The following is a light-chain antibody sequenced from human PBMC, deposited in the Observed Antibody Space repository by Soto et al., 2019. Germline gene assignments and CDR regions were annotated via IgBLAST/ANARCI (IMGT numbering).Light chain of an antibody. Sequence: QSVLTQPPSVSGAPGQGVTISCTGSSSNLGAGFDVHWYQQLPGTAPKLLMYGNNNRPAGVPDRFSGSRSGTSASLAITGLQTEDAGDYYCLSYDSSLRGWVFGGGTQLTVL. J-gene: IGLJ3*02. CDR1: SSNLGAGFD. V-gene: IGLV1-40*01. CDR2: GNN. CDR3: LSYDSSLRGWV.